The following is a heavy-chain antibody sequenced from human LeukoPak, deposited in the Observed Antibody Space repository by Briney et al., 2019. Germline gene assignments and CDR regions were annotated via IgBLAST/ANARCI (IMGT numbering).Heavy chain of an antibody. V-gene: IGHV3-66*02. CDR3: ARETTIFGVVIDY. CDR1: GFTVSSNY. Sequence: AGGSLRLSCAASGFTVSSNYMSWVRQAPGKGLEWVSVIYSGSSTYYADSVKGRFTISRDNSKNTLYLQMNSLRAEDTAVYYCARETTIFGVVIDYWGQGTLVTVSS. D-gene: IGHD3-3*01. CDR2: IYSGSST. J-gene: IGHJ4*02.